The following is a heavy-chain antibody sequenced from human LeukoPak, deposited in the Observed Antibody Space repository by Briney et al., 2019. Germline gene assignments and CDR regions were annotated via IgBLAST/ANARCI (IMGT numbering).Heavy chain of an antibody. J-gene: IGHJ4*02. CDR1: GFTFSSYA. Sequence: PGGSLRLSCAASGFTFSSYAMSWVRQAPGQGLEWVSAISGSGGSTYYADSVEGRFTISRDNSKNTLYLQMNSLRAEDTAVYYCAKGKGYSYSPFDYWGQGTLVTVSS. V-gene: IGHV3-23*01. CDR2: ISGSGGST. D-gene: IGHD5-18*01. CDR3: AKGKGYSYSPFDY.